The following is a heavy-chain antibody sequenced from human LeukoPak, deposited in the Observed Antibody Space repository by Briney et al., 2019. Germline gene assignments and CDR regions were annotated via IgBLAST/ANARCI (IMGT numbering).Heavy chain of an antibody. CDR1: GFTVSSNY. CDR3: ARDPESRYDYGDSSYGMDV. J-gene: IGHJ6*02. CDR2: ISSSGSTI. D-gene: IGHD4-17*01. V-gene: IGHV3-11*01. Sequence: GGSLRLSCAASGFTVSSNYMSWVRQAPGKGLEWVSYISSSGSTIYYADSVKGRFTISRDNAKNSLYLQMNSLRAEDTAVYYCARDPESRYDYGDSSYGMDVWGQGTTVTVSS.